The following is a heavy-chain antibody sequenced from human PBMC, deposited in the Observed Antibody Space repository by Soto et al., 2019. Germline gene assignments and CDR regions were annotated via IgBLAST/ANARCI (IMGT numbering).Heavy chain of an antibody. CDR2: INAGNGNT. CDR1: GYTFTSYA. Sequence: ASVKVSCKASGYTFTSYAMHWVRQAPGQRLEWMGWINAGNGNTKYSQKFQGRVTITRDTSASTAYMEPSSLRSEDTAVYYCARSYDSSGYYFAFDIWGQGTMVTVSS. D-gene: IGHD3-22*01. CDR3: ARSYDSSGYYFAFDI. J-gene: IGHJ3*02. V-gene: IGHV1-3*01.